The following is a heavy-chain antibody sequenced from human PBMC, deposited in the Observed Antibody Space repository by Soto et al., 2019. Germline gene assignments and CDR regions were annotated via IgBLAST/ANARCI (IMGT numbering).Heavy chain of an antibody. V-gene: IGHV3-23*01. CDR1: GFTFSSYA. CDR2: ISGSGGST. D-gene: IGHD2-15*01. Sequence: GGSLRLSCAASGFTFSSYAMSWVRQAPGKGLEWVSAISGSGGSTYYADSVKGRFTISRDNSKNTLYLQMNSLRAEDTAVYYCAKDSGYQGSGGSCSGCFFDYWGQGTLVTVSS. CDR3: AKDSGYQGSGGSCSGCFFDY. J-gene: IGHJ4*02.